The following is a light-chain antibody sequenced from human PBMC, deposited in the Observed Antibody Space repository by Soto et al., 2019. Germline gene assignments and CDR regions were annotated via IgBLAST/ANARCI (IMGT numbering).Light chain of an antibody. J-gene: IGLJ2*01. CDR1: SGSIAINY. V-gene: IGLV6-57*04. Sequence: FMLNQPHSVSESPGQTVTISCTRSSGSIAINYVQWYQQRPGSAPTTVCYEDNQRPSGVPDRFSGSIDSSSNSASLTISGLKTEDEADYYCQSYDSSNPMVFGGGTKVTVL. CDR3: QSYDSSNPMV. CDR2: EDN.